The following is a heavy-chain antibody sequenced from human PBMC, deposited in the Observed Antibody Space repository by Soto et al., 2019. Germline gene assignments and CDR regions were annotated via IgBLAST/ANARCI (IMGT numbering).Heavy chain of an antibody. D-gene: IGHD3-22*01. J-gene: IGHJ4*02. CDR1: GYTFTSYG. V-gene: IGHV1-18*01. CDR2: ISAYNGNT. Sequence: ASVKVSCKASGYTFTSYGISWVRQAPGQGLEWMGWISAYNGNTNYAQKLQGRVTMTTDTSTSTAYMELRSLRSDDTAVYYCARDFPPRYYDSSGYPDYWGQGTLVTVSS. CDR3: ARDFPPRYYDSSGYPDY.